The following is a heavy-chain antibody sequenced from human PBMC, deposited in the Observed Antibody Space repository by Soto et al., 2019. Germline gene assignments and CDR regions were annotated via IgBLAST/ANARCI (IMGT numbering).Heavy chain of an antibody. CDR2: IFPGDSDT. Sequence: PXDSLTISRKGSGYNFANYWIGLVRQMPGKGLEWMGMIFPGDSDTKNSPSLQGQITMSVDKSDSSAYLQWRSLKASDTAMYYCAAGYTTGPDAFDIWGQGTMVTVSS. CDR1: GYNFANYW. D-gene: IGHD6-13*01. V-gene: IGHV5-51*01. CDR3: AAGYTTGPDAFDI. J-gene: IGHJ3*02.